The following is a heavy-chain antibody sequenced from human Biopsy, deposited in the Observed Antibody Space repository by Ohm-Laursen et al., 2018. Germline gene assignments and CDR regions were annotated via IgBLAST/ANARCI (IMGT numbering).Heavy chain of an antibody. Sequence: SLRLSCSPSGFTFENYAMNWVRQAPGKGLAWVSGISWNSGSVVYADSVKGRFTISRDNAKNSLYLQMHSLRAEDTAFYYCAKASGYSSGWPIDYWGQGNLVTVSS. CDR1: GFTFENYA. V-gene: IGHV3-9*01. CDR2: ISWNSGSV. J-gene: IGHJ4*02. CDR3: AKASGYSSGWPIDY. D-gene: IGHD6-19*01.